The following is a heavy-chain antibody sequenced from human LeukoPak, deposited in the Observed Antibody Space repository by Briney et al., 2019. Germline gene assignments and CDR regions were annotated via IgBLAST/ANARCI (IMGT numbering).Heavy chain of an antibody. V-gene: IGHV1-18*01. CDR1: GYTFTSYG. CDR2: ISAYNGNT. CDR3: ARDRSNLEWLLLGYYYYGMDV. D-gene: IGHD3-3*01. Sequence: ASVKVSCKASGYTFTSYGISWVRQAPGQGLEWMGWISAYNGNTNYAQKLQGRVTMTTDTSASTAYMELRSLGSDDTAVYYCARDRSNLEWLLLGYYYYGMDVWGQGTTVTVSS. J-gene: IGHJ6*02.